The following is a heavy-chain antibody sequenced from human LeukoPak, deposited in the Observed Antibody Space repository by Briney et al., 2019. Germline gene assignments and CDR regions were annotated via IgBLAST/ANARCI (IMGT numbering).Heavy chain of an antibody. CDR3: AIPPLSGSGSSRPLAGVDV. Sequence: GGFLRLSCAASGFSFSSYSMNWVRQAPGKGLEWVSYISHTGTTMSYADSVRGRFTISRDNARNSLYLQMNSLRAEDTAVYYCAIPPLSGSGSSRPLAGVDVWGQGTTVTVSS. D-gene: IGHD3-10*01. CDR2: ISHTGTTM. V-gene: IGHV3-48*04. J-gene: IGHJ6*02. CDR1: GFSFSSYS.